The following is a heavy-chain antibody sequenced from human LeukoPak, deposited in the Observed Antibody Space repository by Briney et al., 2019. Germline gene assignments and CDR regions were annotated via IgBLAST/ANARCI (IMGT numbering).Heavy chain of an antibody. CDR3: ARTKRYFDWLLSHDAFDI. J-gene: IGHJ3*02. D-gene: IGHD3-9*01. V-gene: IGHV3-74*01. CDR1: GFTFSSYW. Sequence: GGSLRLSCAASGFTFSSYWMHWVRQAPGKGLVWVSRINSDGTIIGYADSVKGRFTISRDNAKNTLYLQMNSLRADDTAVYYCARTKRYFDWLLSHDAFDIWGQGTMVTVSS. CDR2: INSDGTII.